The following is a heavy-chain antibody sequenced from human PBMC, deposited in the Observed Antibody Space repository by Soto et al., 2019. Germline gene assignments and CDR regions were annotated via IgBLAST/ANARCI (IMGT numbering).Heavy chain of an antibody. CDR1: KFTFSTYA. D-gene: IGHD3-10*01. CDR2: ISGSGDNT. Sequence: LRLSCAASKFTFSTYAMTWVRQAPGKGLEWVSDISGSGDNTYYADSVKGRFTISRDNSKSTLYLQMNSLRAEDTAVYYCARDWGGLGYWGQGTLVTVSS. CDR3: ARDWGGLGY. V-gene: IGHV3-23*01. J-gene: IGHJ4*02.